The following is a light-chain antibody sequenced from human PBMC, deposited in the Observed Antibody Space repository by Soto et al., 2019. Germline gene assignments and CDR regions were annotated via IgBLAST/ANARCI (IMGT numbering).Light chain of an antibody. Sequence: EIVLTQSPGTLSLSPGERATLSCRASQSVSSSYLAWYQQKPGQAPRLLIYGASSRPTGIPDRFSGSRSGTDFTLTISRLEPEDFAVYYCQQYGSSPQTFGQGTNLEIK. CDR2: GAS. CDR3: QQYGSSPQT. V-gene: IGKV3-20*01. J-gene: IGKJ2*01. CDR1: QSVSSSY.